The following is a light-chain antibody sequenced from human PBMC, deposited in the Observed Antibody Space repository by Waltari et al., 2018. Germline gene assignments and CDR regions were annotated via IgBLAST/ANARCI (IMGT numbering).Light chain of an antibody. CDR1: QGIRSW. V-gene: IGKV1-12*01. CDR2: AAS. CDR3: QKANSFPLT. Sequence: DIQMTQSPPSVSASVGDRVTITCRASQGIRSWFAWYQQKPGKAPKLLIYAASSLQGGVPSRFSGSGSGTEFTLTISSLQPEDVATYYCQKANSFPLTFGGGTKVEI. J-gene: IGKJ4*01.